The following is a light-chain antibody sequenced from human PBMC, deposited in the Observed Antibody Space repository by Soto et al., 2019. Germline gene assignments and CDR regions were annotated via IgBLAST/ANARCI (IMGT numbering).Light chain of an antibody. CDR1: QSVSSN. CDR2: GAS. CDR3: QQYNNWPLT. Sequence: EIVMTQSPATLSVSPGERATLSCRASQSVSSNLDWYQQKPCQAPRLLIYGASTRATGIPARFSGSGSGTEFTLTISSLQSEDFAVYYCQQYNNWPLTFGGGTKVEIK. V-gene: IGKV3-15*01. J-gene: IGKJ4*01.